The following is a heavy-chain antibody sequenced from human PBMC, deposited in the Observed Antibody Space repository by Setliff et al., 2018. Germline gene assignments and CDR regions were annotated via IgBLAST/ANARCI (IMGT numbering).Heavy chain of an antibody. Sequence: SVKVSCKASGDTFSSYAISWVRQAPGQGLEWMGGIIPILGIANYAQKFQGRVTIIADKSTSTAYMELSSLRSEDTAVYYCARELLGRSFDIWGQGTMVTVSS. CDR1: GDTFSSYA. CDR3: ARELLGRSFDI. CDR2: IIPILGIA. D-gene: IGHD3-10*01. V-gene: IGHV1-69*10. J-gene: IGHJ3*02.